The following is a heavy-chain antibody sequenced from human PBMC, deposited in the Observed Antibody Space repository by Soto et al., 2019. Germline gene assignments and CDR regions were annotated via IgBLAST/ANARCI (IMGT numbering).Heavy chain of an antibody. J-gene: IGHJ4*02. CDR3: AIYSGYDGGLTRMNSFDY. D-gene: IGHD5-12*01. CDR2: IYYSGST. CDR1: GGSISSGGYY. V-gene: IGHV4-31*03. Sequence: SETLSLTCTVSGGSISSGGYYWSWIRQHPGKGLEWIGYIYYSGSTYYNPSLKSRVTISVDTSKNQFSLKLSSVTAADTAVYYCAIYSGYDGGLTRMNSFDYWGQGTLVTVSS.